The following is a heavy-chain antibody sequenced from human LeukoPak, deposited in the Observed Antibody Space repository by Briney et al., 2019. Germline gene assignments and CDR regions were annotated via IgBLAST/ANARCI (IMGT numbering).Heavy chain of an antibody. V-gene: IGHV3-23*01. D-gene: IGHD3-10*01. Sequence: GGSLRLSCAASGFTFSSYAMSWVRQAPGKGLEWVSAISGSGGSTYYADSVKGRFTISRDNSKNTLYLQMNSLRAEDTAVYYCAKTNSGYYYYYGMDVWGQGTTVTVSS. CDR1: GFTFSSYA. CDR3: AKTNSGYYYYYGMDV. J-gene: IGHJ6*02. CDR2: ISGSGGST.